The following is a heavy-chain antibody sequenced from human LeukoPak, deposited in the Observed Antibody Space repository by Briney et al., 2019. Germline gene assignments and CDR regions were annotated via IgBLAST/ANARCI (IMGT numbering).Heavy chain of an antibody. CDR3: AKDRMSGSYYLPIFDY. J-gene: IGHJ4*02. CDR2: ISSSGSTI. D-gene: IGHD1-26*01. CDR1: GFTFSSYE. V-gene: IGHV3-48*03. Sequence: PGGSLRLSCAASGFTFSSYEMNWVRQAPGKGLEWVSYISSSGSTIYYADSVKGRFTISRDNSKNTLYLQMNSLRAEDTAVYYCAKDRMSGSYYLPIFDYWGQGTLVTVSS.